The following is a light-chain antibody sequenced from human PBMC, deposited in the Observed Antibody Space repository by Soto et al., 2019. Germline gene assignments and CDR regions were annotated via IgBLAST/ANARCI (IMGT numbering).Light chain of an antibody. J-gene: IGLJ2*01. Sequence: QSPLTQHASVSGSPGQSFTISCTGTSSDVGSYNLVSWYQQHPGKAPKLMIYEVSKRPSGVSNRFSGSKSGNTASLTISGLQAEDEADYYCCSYAGSSMVFGGGTKLTVL. V-gene: IGLV2-23*02. CDR3: CSYAGSSMV. CDR2: EVS. CDR1: SSDVGSYNL.